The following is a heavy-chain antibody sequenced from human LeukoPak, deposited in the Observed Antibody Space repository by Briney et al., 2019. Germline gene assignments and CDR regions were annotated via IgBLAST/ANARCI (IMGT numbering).Heavy chain of an antibody. J-gene: IGHJ4*01. V-gene: IGHV3-64*01. CDR1: GFTFSDYA. D-gene: IGHD1/OR15-1a*01. CDR2: INSNGNTT. Sequence: GGSLRLSCAASGFTFSDYAMHWVRQAPGQGPEFVLLINSNGNTTFYANSVKGRFTISRDNSKNTLYLQMGSLGAEDMAVYYCVRALYMGNNLLLDYWGQGSLVTVSS. CDR3: VRALYMGNNLLLDY.